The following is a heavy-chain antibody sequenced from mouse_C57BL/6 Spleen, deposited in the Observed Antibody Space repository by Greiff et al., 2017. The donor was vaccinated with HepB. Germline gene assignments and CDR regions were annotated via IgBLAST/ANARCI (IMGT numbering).Heavy chain of an antibody. J-gene: IGHJ1*03. Sequence: EVQVVESGGGLVQPKGSLKLSCAASGFSFNTYAMNWVRQAPGKGLEWVARIRSKSNNYATYYADSVKDRFTISRDDSESMLYLQMNNLKTEDTAMYYCERQRITEAYFDVWGTGTTVTVSS. D-gene: IGHD2-4*01. CDR3: ERQRITEAYFDV. CDR2: IRSKSNNYAT. CDR1: GFSFNTYA. V-gene: IGHV10-1*01.